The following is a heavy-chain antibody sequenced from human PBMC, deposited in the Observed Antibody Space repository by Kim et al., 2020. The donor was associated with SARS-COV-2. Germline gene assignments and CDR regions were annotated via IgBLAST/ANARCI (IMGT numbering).Heavy chain of an antibody. Sequence: GESLKISCKGSGYSFTSYWIGWVRQMPGKGLEWMGIIYPGDSDTRYSPSFQDQVTISADKSISTAYLQWSSLKASDTAMYYCARQGLTVTSPEYYYYGMDVWGQGTTVTVSS. V-gene: IGHV5-51*01. CDR2: IYPGDSDT. CDR1: GYSFTSYW. D-gene: IGHD4-17*01. CDR3: ARQGLTVTSPEYYYYGMDV. J-gene: IGHJ6*02.